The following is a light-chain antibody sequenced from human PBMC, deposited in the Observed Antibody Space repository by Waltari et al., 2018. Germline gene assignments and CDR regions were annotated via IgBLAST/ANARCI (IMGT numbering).Light chain of an antibody. CDR2: EDN. J-gene: IGLJ3*02. V-gene: IGLV2-23*01. CDR3: CSYAGSAIWV. CDR1: SSDVGSYNL. Sequence: QSALTQPASVSGSPGQSITISCTGTSSDVGSYNLVSWYQQHPGKAPKLMIYEDNKPPAGVSSRFSGSKSGNTASLTISGLQAEDEADYYCCSYAGSAIWVFGGGTKLTVL.